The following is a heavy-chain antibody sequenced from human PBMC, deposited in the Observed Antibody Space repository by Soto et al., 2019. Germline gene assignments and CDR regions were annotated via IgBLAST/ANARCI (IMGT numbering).Heavy chain of an antibody. V-gene: IGHV3-30*18. CDR1: GFTFSSYG. CDR3: AKVGFRIAAAGTDY. J-gene: IGHJ4*02. Sequence: GGSLRLSCAASGFTFSSYGMHWVRQAPGKGLEWVAVISYDGSNKYYADSVKGRFTISRDNSKNTLYLQMNSLRAEDTAVYYCAKVGFRIAAAGTDYWGQGTLVTVPS. CDR2: ISYDGSNK. D-gene: IGHD6-13*01.